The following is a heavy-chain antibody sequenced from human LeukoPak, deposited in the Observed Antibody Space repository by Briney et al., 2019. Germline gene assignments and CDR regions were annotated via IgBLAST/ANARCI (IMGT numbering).Heavy chain of an antibody. CDR2: IYYSGST. Sequence: SETPSLTCTVSGGSISSGGYYWSWIRQHPGKGLEWIGYIYYSGSTYYNPSLKSRVTISVDTSKNQFSLKLSSVTAADTAVYYCARVTLGPGYYTFWTSWFDPWGQGTLVTVSS. J-gene: IGHJ5*02. D-gene: IGHD3/OR15-3a*01. CDR1: GGSISSGGYY. CDR3: ARVTLGPGYYTFWTSWFDP. V-gene: IGHV4-31*03.